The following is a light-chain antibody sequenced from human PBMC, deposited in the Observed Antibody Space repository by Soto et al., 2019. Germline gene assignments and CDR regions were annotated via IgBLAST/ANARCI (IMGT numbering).Light chain of an antibody. CDR3: SSYTSSSTPWV. CDR1: SSEVGGYNY. CDR2: EVS. J-gene: IGLJ3*02. Sequence: QSALTQPASVSGSPGQSITISCTGTSSEVGGYNYVSWYQSHPGKAPKLMIYEVSNRPSGVSNRFSGSKSGNTASLTISGLQAEDEADYYCSSYTSSSTPWVFGGGTKLTVL. V-gene: IGLV2-14*01.